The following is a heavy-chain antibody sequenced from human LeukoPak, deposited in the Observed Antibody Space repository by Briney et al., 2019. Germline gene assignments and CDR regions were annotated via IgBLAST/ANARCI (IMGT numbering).Heavy chain of an antibody. CDR2: INPNSGGT. CDR1: GYTFTGYY. V-gene: IGHV1-2*02. CDR3: ARGLTVTTPIDAFDI. D-gene: IGHD4-11*01. J-gene: IGHJ3*02. Sequence: ASVKVSCKASGYTFTGYYMHWVRQAPGLGLEWMGWINPNSGGTNYAQKFQGRVTMTRDTSISTAYMELSRLRSDDTALYYCARGLTVTTPIDAFDIWGQGTMVTVSS.